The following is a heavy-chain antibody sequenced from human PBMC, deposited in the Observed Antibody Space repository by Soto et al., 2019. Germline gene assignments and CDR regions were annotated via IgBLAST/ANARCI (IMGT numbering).Heavy chain of an antibody. CDR2: ISSNSDTI. Sequence: EVQLVESGGGLVQPGRSLRLSSVASGFTADDYAMHWVRQAPGKGLEWVSGISSNSDTIDYADSVKGRFTISRDNDKNSLFLQMNSLRPEDTALYYCAKDMKWGGMTTIHYFDSWGQGTLVTVSS. V-gene: IGHV3-9*02. J-gene: IGHJ4*02. CDR3: AKDMKWGGMTTIHYFDS. D-gene: IGHD4-17*01. CDR1: GFTADDYA.